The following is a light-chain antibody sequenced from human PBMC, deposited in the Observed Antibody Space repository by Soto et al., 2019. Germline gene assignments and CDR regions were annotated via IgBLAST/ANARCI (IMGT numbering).Light chain of an antibody. CDR2: DAS. V-gene: IGKV3-11*01. Sequence: EIVLTQCPGTLSLSPGERATLSCRASQSVSSSYLAWYQQRPGQAPRLLIYDASNRATDIPARFSGSGSGTDFTLTISSLEPEDFAVYYCQQRSNWPPITFGQGTRLEIK. CDR1: QSVSSSY. J-gene: IGKJ5*01. CDR3: QQRSNWPPIT.